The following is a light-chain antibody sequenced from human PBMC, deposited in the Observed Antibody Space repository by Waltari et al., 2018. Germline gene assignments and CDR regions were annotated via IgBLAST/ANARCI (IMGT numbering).Light chain of an antibody. CDR1: QSVGSSS. CDR2: RAS. Sequence: EMVLTQSTGTVSLSQGERVTLSCRASQSVGSSSLAWYQQQPGQAPRLVIYRASRRATGIPDRFSGSGSGTDFSLTISRLEPEDFAVYYCQQHGTLPATFGQGTKVEIK. J-gene: IGKJ1*01. V-gene: IGKV3-20*01. CDR3: QQHGTLPAT.